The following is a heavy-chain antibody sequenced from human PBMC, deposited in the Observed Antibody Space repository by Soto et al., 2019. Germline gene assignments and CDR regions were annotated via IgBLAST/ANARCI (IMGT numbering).Heavy chain of an antibody. V-gene: IGHV4-34*01. J-gene: IGHJ4*02. D-gene: IGHD3-10*01. CDR3: EREKITALFAY. CDR1: GGSISSYY. CDR2: INHSGST. Sequence: SETLSLTCTVSGGSISSYYWSWIRQPPGTGLEWIGEINHSGSTNYNPSLKSRVTISVDTSKNQFSLRLTSLTAADTAVYYFEREKITALFAYGGRGTWVPVSS.